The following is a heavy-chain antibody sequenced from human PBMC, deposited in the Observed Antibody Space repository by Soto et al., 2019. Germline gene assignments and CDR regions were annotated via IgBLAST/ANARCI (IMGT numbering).Heavy chain of an antibody. Sequence: LRLSCAASGFPFSHHGMHWVRQAPGKGLEWVAVIWFDGSNRYYADSVKGRFTISRDNSKNTLYLQMDSLRAEDTAVYYCARQPGHSSGWVDFWGPGTVVTVSS. CDR3: ARQPGHSSGWVDF. CDR1: GFPFSHHG. CDR2: IWFDGSNR. D-gene: IGHD6-19*01. J-gene: IGHJ4*02. V-gene: IGHV3-33*01.